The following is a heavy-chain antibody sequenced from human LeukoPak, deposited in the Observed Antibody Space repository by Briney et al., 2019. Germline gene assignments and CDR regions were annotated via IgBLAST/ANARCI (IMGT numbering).Heavy chain of an antibody. J-gene: IGHJ4*02. D-gene: IGHD6-6*01. V-gene: IGHV3-30*04. CDR3: ARSDFGSSKRGFDY. CDR1: GFTFSSYA. CDR2: ISYDGSNK. Sequence: GGSLRLSCAASGFTFSSYAMHWVRQAPGKGLEWVAVISYDGSNKYYADSVKGRFTISRDNSKNTLYLQMNSLRAEDTAVYYCARSDFGSSKRGFDYWGQGTLVTVSS.